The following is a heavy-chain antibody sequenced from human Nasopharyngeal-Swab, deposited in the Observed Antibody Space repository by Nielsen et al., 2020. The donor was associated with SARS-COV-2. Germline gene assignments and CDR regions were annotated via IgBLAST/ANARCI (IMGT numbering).Heavy chain of an antibody. CDR3: ARYCTSTTCSSSSYDGMDV. CDR1: GFTFSTFA. J-gene: IGHJ6*02. Sequence: GESPKISCAASGFTFSTFAMSWVRQAPGKGLEWVSAISGSGDSTYYADSVKGRFTISRDNSKNTLYLQMHSLRAEDTAVYYCARYCTSTTCSSSSYDGMDVWGQGTKVTVSS. CDR2: ISGSGDST. V-gene: IGHV3-23*01. D-gene: IGHD2-2*01.